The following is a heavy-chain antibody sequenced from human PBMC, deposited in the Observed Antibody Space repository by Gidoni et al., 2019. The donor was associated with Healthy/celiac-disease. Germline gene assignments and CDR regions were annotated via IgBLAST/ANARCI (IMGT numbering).Heavy chain of an antibody. V-gene: IGHV3-23*01. J-gene: IGHJ3*02. Sequence: EVQLLESGGGLVQPGGSLRLSCAASGFTFSSYAMSWVRQAPGKGQEWVSAISGSGGSTYYADSVKGRFTISRDNSKNTLYLQMNSLRAEDTAVYYCAKASYYDSNGYYIEPDAFDIWGQGTMVTVSS. D-gene: IGHD3-22*01. CDR2: ISGSGGST. CDR3: AKASYYDSNGYYIEPDAFDI. CDR1: GFTFSSYA.